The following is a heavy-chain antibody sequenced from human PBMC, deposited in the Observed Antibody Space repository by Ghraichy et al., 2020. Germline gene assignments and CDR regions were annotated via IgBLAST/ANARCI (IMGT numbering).Heavy chain of an antibody. V-gene: IGHV4-31*03. CDR2: IYYSGST. D-gene: IGHD2-2*02. J-gene: IGHJ4*02. Sequence: SQTLSLTCTVSGGSISSGGYYWSWIRQHPGKGLEWIGYIYYSGSTYYNPSLKSRVTISVDTSKNQFSLKLSSVTAADTAVYYCARGSRYCSSTSCYRAYYFDYWGQGTLVTVSS. CDR1: GGSISSGGYY. CDR3: ARGSRYCSSTSCYRAYYFDY.